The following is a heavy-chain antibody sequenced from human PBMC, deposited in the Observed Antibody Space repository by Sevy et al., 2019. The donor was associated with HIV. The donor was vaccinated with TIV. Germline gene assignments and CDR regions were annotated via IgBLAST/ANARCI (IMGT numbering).Heavy chain of an antibody. CDR2: IKSKADGGTT. J-gene: IGHJ3*01. CDR1: GLTFSNAW. D-gene: IGHD3-22*01. V-gene: IGHV3-15*01. Sequence: GGSLRLSCAASGLTFSNAWMSWVRQAPGKGLEWVGRIKSKADGGTTDYAAPVKGRFTISRDDSKNTLYLHMNSLKTEDTAVYYCTTESTYYSDSCGFDVRGQGTMVTVSS. CDR3: TTESTYYSDSCGFDV.